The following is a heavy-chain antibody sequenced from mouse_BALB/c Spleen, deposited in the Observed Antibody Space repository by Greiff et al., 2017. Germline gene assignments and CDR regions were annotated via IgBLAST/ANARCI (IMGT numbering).Heavy chain of an antibody. CDR2: IRNKANGYTT. V-gene: IGHV7-3*02. Sequence: EVKLVESGGGLVQPGGSLRLSCATSGFTFTDYYMSWVRQPPGKALEWLGFIRNKANGYTTEYSASVKGRFTISRDNSQSILYLQMNTLRAEDSATYYCARDGEPYWGQGTSVTVSS. CDR1: GFTFTDYY. J-gene: IGHJ4*01. CDR3: ARDGEPY.